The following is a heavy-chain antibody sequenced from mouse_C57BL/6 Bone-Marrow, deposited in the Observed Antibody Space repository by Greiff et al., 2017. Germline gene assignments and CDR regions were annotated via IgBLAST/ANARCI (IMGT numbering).Heavy chain of an antibody. D-gene: IGHD1-1*01. Sequence: QVQLQQSGPELVKPGASVKISCKASGYAFSSSWMNWVKQRPGKGLEWIGRIYPGDGDTNYNGKFKGKATLTADKSSSTAYMQLSSLTSEDSAVYFCARATTVVAHGLDGWGTGTTVTVSS. CDR2: IYPGDGDT. CDR3: ARATTVVAHGLDG. V-gene: IGHV1-82*01. J-gene: IGHJ1*03. CDR1: GYAFSSSW.